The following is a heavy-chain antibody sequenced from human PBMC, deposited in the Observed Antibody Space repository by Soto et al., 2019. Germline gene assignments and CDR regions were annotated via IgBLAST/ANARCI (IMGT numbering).Heavy chain of an antibody. V-gene: IGHV3-30-3*01. CDR3: ARGIQQLFTYYYGMDV. J-gene: IGHJ6*02. CDR1: GFTFSSYA. CDR2: ISYDGSNK. Sequence: GSLRLSCAASGFTFSSYAMHWVRQAPGKGLEWVAVISYDGSNKYYADSVKGRFTISRDNSKNTLYLQMNSLRAEDTAVYYCARGIQQLFTYYYGMDVWGQGTTVTVSS. D-gene: IGHD6-13*01.